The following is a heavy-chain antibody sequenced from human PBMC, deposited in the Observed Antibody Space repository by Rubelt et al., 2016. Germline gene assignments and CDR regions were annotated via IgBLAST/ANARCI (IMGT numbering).Heavy chain of an antibody. D-gene: IGHD6-19*01. CDR3: ASQTSGWYFTHFDY. Sequence: QVQLQESGPGLVKPSETLSLTCIVSGYSISSDYYWGWVRQPPGKGLKWIGSIHHSGSISYNPSLKSRVTVSVDTSKNQFALTLSAVTAADTAGYYCASQTSGWYFTHFDYWGQGTLVTVSS. J-gene: IGHJ4*02. CDR1: GYSISSDYY. CDR2: IHHSGSI. V-gene: IGHV4-38-2*02.